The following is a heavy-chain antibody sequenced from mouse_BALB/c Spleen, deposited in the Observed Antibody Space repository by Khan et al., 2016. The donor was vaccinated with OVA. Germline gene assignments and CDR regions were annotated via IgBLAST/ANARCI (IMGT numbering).Heavy chain of an antibody. CDR3: ARRYDDDGAWFVY. V-gene: IGHV1-77*01. CDR1: GYKFTDYV. CDR2: IYPGSGTT. J-gene: IGHJ3*01. Sequence: QVQLQQSGPELVKPGPSVKMSCKAPGYKFTDYVISWVKQRTGQGLEWIGDIYPGSGTTHYNERFEDKATLTADKSSNTAYMQFRSLTSEDSAVYLAARRYDDDGAWFVYWGQGTLVTVSA. D-gene: IGHD2-4*01.